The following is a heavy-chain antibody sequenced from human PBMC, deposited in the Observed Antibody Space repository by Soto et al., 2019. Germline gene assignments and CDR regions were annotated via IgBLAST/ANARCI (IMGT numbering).Heavy chain of an antibody. CDR3: ARKPSWSGYYSSDY. CDR1: GYTFTSYG. D-gene: IGHD3-3*01. CDR2: ISAYNGNT. J-gene: IGHJ4*02. V-gene: IGHV1-18*01. Sequence: ALVKVSCKASGYTFTSYGISWVRQAPGQGLEWMGWISAYNGNTNYAQKLQGRVTMTTDTSTSTAYMELRSLRSDDTAVYYCARKPSWSGYYSSDYWGQGTLVTVSS.